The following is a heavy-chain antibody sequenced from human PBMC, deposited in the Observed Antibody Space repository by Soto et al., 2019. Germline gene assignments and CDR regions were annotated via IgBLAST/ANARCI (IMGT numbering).Heavy chain of an antibody. CDR3: ARVKTTVTTFYYYYYMDV. D-gene: IGHD4-17*01. CDR2: INHSGST. J-gene: IGHJ6*03. CDR1: GGSFSGYY. Sequence: SETLSHTCAVYGGSFSGYYWSWVRQPPGKGLEWIGEINHSGSTNYNPSLKSRVTISVDTSKNQFSLKLSSVTAADTAVYYCARVKTTVTTFYYYYYMDVWGKGTTVTVSS. V-gene: IGHV4-34*01.